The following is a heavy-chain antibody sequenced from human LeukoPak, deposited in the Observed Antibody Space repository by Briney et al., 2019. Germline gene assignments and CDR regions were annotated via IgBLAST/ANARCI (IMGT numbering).Heavy chain of an antibody. Sequence: GGSLTLSCAASGFTFSDYYMSWIRQAPGKGREWGSYISSSGSTIYYADSVKRRFTISRDNAKNSLYLQMNSVRPEDTDVYYCARTNSYCALGGPWGAWAQGTVDSVS. J-gene: IGHJ1*01. CDR2: ISSSGSTI. CDR3: ARTNSYCALGGPWGA. V-gene: IGHV3-11*04. D-gene: IGHD3-16*01. CDR1: GFTFSDYY.